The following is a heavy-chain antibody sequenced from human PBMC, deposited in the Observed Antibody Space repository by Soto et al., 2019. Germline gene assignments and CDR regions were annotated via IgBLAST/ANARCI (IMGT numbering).Heavy chain of an antibody. CDR2: ISSSSSYI. V-gene: IGHV3-21*01. D-gene: IGHD3-9*01. CDR3: ARDAHYDILTGYQYYYGMDV. CDR1: GFTFSSYS. J-gene: IGHJ6*02. Sequence: GGSLRLSCAASGFTFSSYSMNWVRQAPGKGLEWVSSISSSSSYIYYADSVKGRFTISRDNAKNSLYLQMNSLRAEDTAVYYCARDAHYDILTGYQYYYGMDVWGQGTTVTVSS.